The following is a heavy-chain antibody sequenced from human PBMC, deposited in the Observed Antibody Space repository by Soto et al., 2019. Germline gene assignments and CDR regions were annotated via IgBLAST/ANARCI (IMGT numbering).Heavy chain of an antibody. CDR3: ARVTLGAFDI. V-gene: IGHV1-8*01. Sequence: ASVKVSCKASGYTFTSYDINWVRQATGQGLEWMGWMNPNSGNTGYAQKLQGRVTMTRNTSISTAYMELSSLRSEDTAVYSCARVTLGAFDICGQGTIVTVSS. CDR1: GYTFTSYD. D-gene: IGHD3-16*01. CDR2: MNPNSGNT. J-gene: IGHJ3*02.